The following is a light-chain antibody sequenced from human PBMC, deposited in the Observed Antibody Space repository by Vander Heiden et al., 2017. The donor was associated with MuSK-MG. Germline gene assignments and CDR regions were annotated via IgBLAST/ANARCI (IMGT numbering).Light chain of an antibody. V-gene: IGLV3-1*01. Sequence: FELTQPPAVSESQELTASITCTGDKLGDKYACWYQQKPGQSPVLVIYQDSKRPSGIPERFSGSNSGNTATLTISGTQAMDEADYYCQAWDSNTGGVFGGGTKLTVL. J-gene: IGLJ2*01. CDR3: QAWDSNTGGV. CDR2: QDS. CDR1: KLGDKY.